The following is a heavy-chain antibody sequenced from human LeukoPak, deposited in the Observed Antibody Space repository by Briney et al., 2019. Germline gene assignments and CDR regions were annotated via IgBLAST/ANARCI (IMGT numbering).Heavy chain of an antibody. J-gene: IGHJ4*02. V-gene: IGHV4-30-4*01. D-gene: IGHD2-15*01. Sequence: PSETLSLTCTVSGGSISSGDYYWSWIRQPPGKGLEWIGYIYYSGSTYYNPSLKSRVTISVDTSKNQFSLKLSSVTAADTAVYYCAREGVAAHFDYWGQGTLVTVSS. CDR3: AREGVAAHFDY. CDR1: GGSISSGDYY. CDR2: IYYSGST.